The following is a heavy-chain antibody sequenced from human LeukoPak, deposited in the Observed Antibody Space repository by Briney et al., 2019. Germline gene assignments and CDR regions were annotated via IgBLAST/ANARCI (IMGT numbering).Heavy chain of an antibody. J-gene: IGHJ4*02. Sequence: PSETLSLTCTVSGGSISSSSYHWGWIRQPPGKGLEWIGSIFYSGTTYYNPSLKSRVTISVHTSKNQFSLKLSSVTAADTSVYYCATYISSSGYFDYWGQGTLVTVSS. CDR3: ATYISSSGYFDY. D-gene: IGHD6-6*01. V-gene: IGHV4-39*01. CDR1: GGSISSSSYH. CDR2: IFYSGTT.